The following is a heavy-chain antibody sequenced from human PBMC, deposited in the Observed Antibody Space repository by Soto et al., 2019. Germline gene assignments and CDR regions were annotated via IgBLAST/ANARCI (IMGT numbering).Heavy chain of an antibody. CDR2: VNPNTGLT. V-gene: IGHV1-2*02. D-gene: IGHD6-25*01. Sequence: ASVKVSCQASGYTFTAFYMNWVRQAPGQGLEWMGWVNPNTGLTKYAQKFRDRVTMTRDTSINTAYMELSGLTSDHTAVYYCTTLRLDPWGQGTLVTVSS. CDR1: GYTFTAFY. J-gene: IGHJ5*02. CDR3: TTLRLDP.